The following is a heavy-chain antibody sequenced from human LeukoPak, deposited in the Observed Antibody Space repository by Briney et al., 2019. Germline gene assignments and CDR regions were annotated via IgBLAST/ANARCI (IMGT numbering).Heavy chain of an antibody. V-gene: IGHV3-30*18. CDR2: ISYHGTNK. Sequence: GGSLRLSCAASGFTFSSYGMHWVRQAPGKGLEWVAVISYHGTNKYYADSVKGRFTISRDDSKNTLYLQMNSLRTEDSAVYFCAKGLGYGYKFDYWGQGTLVTVSS. D-gene: IGHD5-12*01. J-gene: IGHJ4*02. CDR1: GFTFSSYG. CDR3: AKGLGYGYKFDY.